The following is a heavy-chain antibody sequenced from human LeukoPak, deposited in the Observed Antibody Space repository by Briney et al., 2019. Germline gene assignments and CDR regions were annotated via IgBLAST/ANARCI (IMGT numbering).Heavy chain of an antibody. D-gene: IGHD3-22*01. CDR3: ASHDSSGTYFQH. CDR2: IYDSGST. CDR1: GGSISSYY. Sequence: PSETLSLTCTVSGGSISSYYWSWIRQPPGKGLEWIGYIYDSGSTNYNPSLKSRVTISVDTSKNQFSLKLSSVTAADTAVYYCASHDSSGTYFQHWGQGTLVTVSS. J-gene: IGHJ1*01. V-gene: IGHV4-59*01.